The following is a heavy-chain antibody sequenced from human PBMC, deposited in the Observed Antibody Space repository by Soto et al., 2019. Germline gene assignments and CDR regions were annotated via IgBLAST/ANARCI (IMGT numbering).Heavy chain of an antibody. CDR2: ISRTTGRT. Sequence: EVQLLESGGGLVQPGGSLRLSCAASGFTFSSYAMSWVRQAPGKGLEWVSAISRTTGRTYYADSVKGRFTISRDNSKNTLYLQMNSLRAEDTAVYYCGQNSPTIDYWGQGTLVTVSS. CDR3: GQNSPTIDY. V-gene: IGHV3-23*01. CDR1: GFTFSSYA. J-gene: IGHJ4*02.